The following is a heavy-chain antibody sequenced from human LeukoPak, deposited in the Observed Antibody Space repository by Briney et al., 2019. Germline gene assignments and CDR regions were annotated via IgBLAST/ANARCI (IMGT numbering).Heavy chain of an antibody. CDR1: GFTFSSYA. D-gene: IGHD3-10*01. Sequence: GGSLRLSCAASGFTFSSYAMSWVRQAPGKGLEWVSAISGSADRTYYADSVKGRFTISRDNSKNTLYLQMNSLRPEDTAIYYCAKESPYGSGSRNYYFHYWGQGTLDTVSS. CDR3: AKESPYGSGSRNYYFHY. J-gene: IGHJ4*02. CDR2: ISGSADRT. V-gene: IGHV3-23*01.